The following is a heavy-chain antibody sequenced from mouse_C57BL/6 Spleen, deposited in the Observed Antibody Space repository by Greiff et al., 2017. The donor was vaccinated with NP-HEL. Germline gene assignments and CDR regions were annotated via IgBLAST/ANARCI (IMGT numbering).Heavy chain of an antibody. V-gene: IGHV1-7*01. CDR3: ERRRDGYCYAMDY. J-gene: IGHJ4*01. CDR1: GYTFTSYW. D-gene: IGHD2-3*01. CDR2: INPSSGYT. Sequence: QVQLQQSGAELAKPGASVKLSCKASGYTFTSYWMHWVKQRPGQGLEWIGYINPSSGYTKYNQKFKDKATLTVDTSSSTAYMQLSSLTYEDSAVSYCERRRDGYCYAMDYWGQGTSVTVSS.